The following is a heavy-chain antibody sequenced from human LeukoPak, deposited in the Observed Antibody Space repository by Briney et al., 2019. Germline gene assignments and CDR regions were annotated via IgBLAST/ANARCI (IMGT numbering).Heavy chain of an antibody. CDR3: TRGGLMTTANLD. Sequence: GGSLRLSCAASGFTFDDYGMSWVRQAPGKGLEWVSGINWNGGSTGYADSVKGRFTISRDNAKNSLYLQMNSLRAEDTAKYYCTRGGLMTTANLDWGQGTLVTVSS. J-gene: IGHJ4*02. D-gene: IGHD4-17*01. V-gene: IGHV3-20*04. CDR1: GFTFDDYG. CDR2: INWNGGST.